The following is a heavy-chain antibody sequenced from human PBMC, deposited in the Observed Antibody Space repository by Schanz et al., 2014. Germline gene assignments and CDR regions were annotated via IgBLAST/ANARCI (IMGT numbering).Heavy chain of an antibody. J-gene: IGHJ6*03. Sequence: QVQLVQSGAEVKKPGASVKVSCEASGYTFTSYYIHWFRQAPGQGLEWMGLINPSVGNTNYAQKFQGRVTMTADKSTSTVYMEVSGLRSEDTAVYYCARAPVTVGPYHYYMDVWGKGTTVTVSS. CDR1: GYTFTSYY. D-gene: IGHD4-17*01. CDR3: ARAPVTVGPYHYYMDV. V-gene: IGHV1-46*01. CDR2: INPSVGNT.